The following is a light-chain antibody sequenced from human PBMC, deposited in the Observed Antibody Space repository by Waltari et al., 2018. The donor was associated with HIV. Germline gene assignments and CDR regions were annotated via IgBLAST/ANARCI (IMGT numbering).Light chain of an antibody. V-gene: IGLV10-54*04. CDR2: RNN. CDR3: SAWATSLNAWV. Sequence: QAGLTQPPSVYKGLRQTATLTCTGNSDNVGNQGAAWLQQHQGHPPKLLSYRNNDRPSGISDRFSASRSGNTAALTITGLQPEDEADYYCSAWATSLNAWVFGGGTKLTVL. CDR1: SDNVGNQG. J-gene: IGLJ3*02.